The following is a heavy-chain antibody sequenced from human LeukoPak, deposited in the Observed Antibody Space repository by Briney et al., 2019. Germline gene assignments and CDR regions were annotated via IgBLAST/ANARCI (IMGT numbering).Heavy chain of an antibody. V-gene: IGHV3-23*01. Sequence: GGSLRLSCAASGFTFSSYAMSWVRQAPGKGLEWVSAISGSGGSTYYADSVKGRFTISRDNSKNTLYLQMNSLRAEDTAVYYCAKELDDILTGYTANDAFDIWGQGTMVTVSS. CDR1: GFTFSSYA. CDR2: ISGSGGST. CDR3: AKELDDILTGYTANDAFDI. J-gene: IGHJ3*02. D-gene: IGHD3-9*01.